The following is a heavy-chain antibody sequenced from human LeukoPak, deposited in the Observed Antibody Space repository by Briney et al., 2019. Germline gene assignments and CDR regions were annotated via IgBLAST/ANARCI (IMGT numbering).Heavy chain of an antibody. CDR2: NDPNSGGT. CDR1: GYTFTGYY. Sequence: GASVKVSCKASGYTFTGYYLHWVRQAPGQGLEWMGWNDPNSGGTSYAQKFQGRVTMTRDTSISTAYMELSRLRSDDTAVYYCARGHSDLDYWGQGTLVTVSS. CDR3: ARGHSDLDY. J-gene: IGHJ4*02. D-gene: IGHD2-21*02. V-gene: IGHV1-2*02.